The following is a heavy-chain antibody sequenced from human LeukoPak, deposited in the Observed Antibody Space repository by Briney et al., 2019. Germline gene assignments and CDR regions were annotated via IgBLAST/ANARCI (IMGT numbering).Heavy chain of an antibody. Sequence: ASVKVSCKASGRTFSSYAASWVRQAPGQGLEWMGWIRPNSGGTNYAQKFQGRVTMTRDTSISTAYMELRSLRSEDTAVYYCARGVDVKGWFDPWGQGTLVTVSS. J-gene: IGHJ5*02. CDR2: IRPNSGGT. V-gene: IGHV1-2*02. CDR3: ARGVDVKGWFDP. CDR1: GRTFSSYA.